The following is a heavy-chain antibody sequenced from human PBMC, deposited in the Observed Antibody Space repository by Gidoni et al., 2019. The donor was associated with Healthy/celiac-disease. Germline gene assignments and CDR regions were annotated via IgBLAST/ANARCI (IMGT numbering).Heavy chain of an antibody. CDR1: GFTFSSYG. CDR2: RSYDGSNK. J-gene: IGHJ6*02. CDR3: AKDHRSYGRWFNYYGMDV. D-gene: IGHD5-18*01. Sequence: QVQLVESGGGVVQPGRSLRLSCAASGFTFSSYGMHWVRQAPGKGLEWVAVRSYDGSNKYYADSVKGRFTISRDNSKNTLYLQMNSLRAEDTAVYYCAKDHRSYGRWFNYYGMDVWGQGTTVTVSS. V-gene: IGHV3-30*18.